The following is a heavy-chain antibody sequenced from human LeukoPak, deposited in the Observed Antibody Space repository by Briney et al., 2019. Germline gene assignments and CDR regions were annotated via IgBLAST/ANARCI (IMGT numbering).Heavy chain of an antibody. V-gene: IGHV3-9*01. J-gene: IGHJ3*02. CDR2: ITWDSDTV. D-gene: IGHD3-16*01. CDR3: VKIRGGTSTAFDI. CDR1: GFTFDGYA. Sequence: SLRLSCAASGFTFDGYAMHWVRQAPRKGLQWVSGITWDSDTVGYADSVKGRFTISRDNAKNSLYLQMNSLRVEDTALYYCVKIRGGTSTAFDIWGQGTMVTVSS.